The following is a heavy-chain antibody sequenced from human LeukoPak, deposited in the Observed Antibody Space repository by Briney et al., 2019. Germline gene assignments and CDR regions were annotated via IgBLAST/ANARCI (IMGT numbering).Heavy chain of an antibody. CDR3: ARDRTYSYGPRFDY. CDR1: GFAFSSYW. J-gene: IGHJ4*02. Sequence: GGSLRLSCAASGFAFSSYWMSWVRQAPGKGLEWVANIKQDGSEKYYVDSVKGRFTISRDNAKNSLYLQMNSLRAEDTAVYYCARDRTYSYGPRFDYWGQGTLVTVSS. CDR2: IKQDGSEK. D-gene: IGHD5-18*01. V-gene: IGHV3-7*01.